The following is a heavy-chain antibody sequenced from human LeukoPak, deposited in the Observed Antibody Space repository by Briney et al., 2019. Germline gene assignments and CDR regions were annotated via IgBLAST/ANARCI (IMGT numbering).Heavy chain of an antibody. J-gene: IGHJ4*02. CDR2: IYYSGST. D-gene: IGHD1-14*01. CDR3: XSRRPXLPPXX. Sequence: SETLSLTCTVSGGSFRSSSYYWGWIRQTPGKGLEWIGCIYYSGSTYYNPSLKSRVTISVDTSENQFSLKLSSVTAADTAVYYCXSRRPXLPPXXWXQGALVTVSS. V-gene: IGHV4-39*01. CDR1: GGSFRSSSYY.